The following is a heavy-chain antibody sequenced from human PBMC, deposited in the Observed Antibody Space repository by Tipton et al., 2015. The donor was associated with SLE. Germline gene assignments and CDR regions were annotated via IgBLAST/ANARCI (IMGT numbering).Heavy chain of an antibody. CDR3: ARQILGGWYFDL. CDR2: IYFAGAT. Sequence: TLSLTCTVSGESIDTYTYYLGWIRQPPGQGLEWIGSIYFAGATYYNPSLQSRLTMSLDTSKSQFSLRLKSVTAADTAVYYCARQILGGWYFDLWGRGTLVTISS. D-gene: IGHD3-16*01. V-gene: IGHV4-39*07. CDR1: GESIDTYTYY. J-gene: IGHJ2*01.